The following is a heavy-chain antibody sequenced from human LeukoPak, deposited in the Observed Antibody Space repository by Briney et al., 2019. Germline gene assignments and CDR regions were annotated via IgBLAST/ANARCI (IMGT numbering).Heavy chain of an antibody. J-gene: IGHJ5*02. CDR1: GFTFSNYA. CDR3: AKSSWAYGNWFDP. CDR2: MRGGAGST. V-gene: IGHV3-23*01. D-gene: IGHD3-10*01. Sequence: GGSLRLSCAASGFTFSNYALNWVRQAPGKGLEWVSSMRGGAGSTYYADSVKGRFTISRDNSKNTVYLQMNSLRVEDTAVYYCAKSSWAYGNWFDPWGQGTLVTVSS.